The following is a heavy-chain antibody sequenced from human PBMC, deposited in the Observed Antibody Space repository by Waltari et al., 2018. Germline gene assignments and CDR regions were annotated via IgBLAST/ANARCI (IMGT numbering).Heavy chain of an antibody. V-gene: IGHV3-9*01. Sequence: VQLQESGPGLVKPSQTLSLTCTVSGGSINSGGYYWSWIRQHPGKGLEWVSGISWNSDSIGYADSVKGRFTISRDNSKRSLYLQMDNLRPEDTALYYCVKAEEAWGDYGFNRPVIFDQWGQGALVTVSS. CDR1: GGSINSGGYY. CDR3: VKAEEAWGDYGFNRPVIFDQ. J-gene: IGHJ4*02. CDR2: ISWNSDSI. D-gene: IGHD4-17*01.